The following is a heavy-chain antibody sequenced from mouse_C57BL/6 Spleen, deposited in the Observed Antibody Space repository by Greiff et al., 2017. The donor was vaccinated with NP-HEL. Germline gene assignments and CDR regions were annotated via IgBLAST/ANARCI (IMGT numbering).Heavy chain of an antibody. CDR1: GYTFTSYW. V-gene: IGHV1-64*01. CDR2: IHPNSGST. Sequence: QVQLKQPGAELVKPGASVKLSCKASGYTFTSYWMHWVKQRPGQGLEWIGMIHPNSGSTNYNEKFKSKATLTVDKSSSTAYMQLSSLTSEDSAVYYCARSLYYYGSDWYFDVWGTGTTVTVSS. CDR3: ARSLYYYGSDWYFDV. D-gene: IGHD1-1*01. J-gene: IGHJ1*03.